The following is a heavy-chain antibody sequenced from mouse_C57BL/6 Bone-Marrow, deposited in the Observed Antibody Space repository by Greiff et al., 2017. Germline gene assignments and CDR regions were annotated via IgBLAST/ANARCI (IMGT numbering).Heavy chain of an antibody. V-gene: IGHV1-54*01. J-gene: IGHJ2*01. CDR3: ARHYDYDVDYFDY. CDR2: INPGSGGT. Sequence: QVQLQQSGAELVRPGTSVKVSCKASGYAFTNYLLEWVKQRPGQGLEWIGVINPGSGGTNYNEKFKGKATLTADKSSSTAYMQLSSLTSEDSAVYFCARHYDYDVDYFDYWGQGTTLTVSS. CDR1: GYAFTNYL. D-gene: IGHD2-4*01.